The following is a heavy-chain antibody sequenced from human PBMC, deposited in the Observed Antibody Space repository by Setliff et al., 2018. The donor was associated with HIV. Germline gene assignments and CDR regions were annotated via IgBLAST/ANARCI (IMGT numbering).Heavy chain of an antibody. D-gene: IGHD3-16*01. CDR3: ARGGDWDYNYYMDV. Sequence: PSQTLSLTCAISGDSVSSNSAAWNWIRQSPSSGLDWLGRTYYRSKWNTDYAVSVESRITINPDTSKNQFALQLNYVTPEDTAVYYCARGGDWDYNYYMDVWDKGTTVNVSS. CDR1: GDSVSSNSAA. CDR2: TYYRSKWNT. V-gene: IGHV6-1*01. J-gene: IGHJ6*03.